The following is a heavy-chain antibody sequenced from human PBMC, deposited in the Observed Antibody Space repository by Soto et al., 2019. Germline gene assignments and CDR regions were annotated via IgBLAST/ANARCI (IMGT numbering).Heavy chain of an antibody. Sequence: RTSETLSLTCTVSGGSISSGGYYWSWIRQHPGKGLEWIGYIYYSGSTYYNPSLKSRVTISVDTSKNQFSLKLSSVTAADTAVYYCASSSTSLGMDVWGQGTTVTVSS. J-gene: IGHJ6*02. D-gene: IGHD2-2*01. CDR3: ASSSTSLGMDV. CDR1: GGSISSGGYY. CDR2: IYYSGST. V-gene: IGHV4-31*03.